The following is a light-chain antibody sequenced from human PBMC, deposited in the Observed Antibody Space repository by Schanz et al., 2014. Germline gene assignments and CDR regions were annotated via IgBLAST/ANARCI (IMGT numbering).Light chain of an antibody. Sequence: DVVLAQSPLSLPVTLGRPASISCRSGQSLVYSNGHTYLNWFQQRPGQSPRRLIYKVSNRDSGVPDRFSGIGSGTDFTLKISRVEAEDVGVYYCMQALQTPATFGQGTKLEMK. CDR3: MQALQTPAT. J-gene: IGKJ2*01. CDR2: KVS. V-gene: IGKV2-30*01. CDR1: QSLVYSNGHTY.